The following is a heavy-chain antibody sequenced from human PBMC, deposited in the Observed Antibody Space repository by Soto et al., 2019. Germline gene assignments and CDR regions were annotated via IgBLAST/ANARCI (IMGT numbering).Heavy chain of an antibody. Sequence: PGKGLEWIGEINHSGSTNYNPSLKSRVTISVDTSKNQFSLKLSSVTAADTAVYYCASFFQAEEGIRDVRSVSAFLLNRSSDL. V-gene: IGHV4-34*01. CDR2: INHSGST. CDR3: ASFFQAEEGIRDVRSVSAFLLNRSSDL. J-gene: IGHJ2*01. D-gene: IGHD2-2*02.